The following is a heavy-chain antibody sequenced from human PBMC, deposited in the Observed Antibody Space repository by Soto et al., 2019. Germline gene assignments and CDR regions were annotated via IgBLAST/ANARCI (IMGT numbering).Heavy chain of an antibody. D-gene: IGHD4-17*01. CDR2: FDPEDGET. CDR3: ATLSPMKVPHDYGDYDDAFDI. J-gene: IGHJ3*02. CDR1: GYTLTELS. V-gene: IGHV1-24*01. Sequence: AASVKVSCKVSGYTLTELSMHWVRQAPGKGLEWKGGFDPEDGETIYAQKYQGRVTMTEDTSTDTAYMELSSLRSEDTAVYYCATLSPMKVPHDYGDYDDAFDIWGQGTMVTVSS.